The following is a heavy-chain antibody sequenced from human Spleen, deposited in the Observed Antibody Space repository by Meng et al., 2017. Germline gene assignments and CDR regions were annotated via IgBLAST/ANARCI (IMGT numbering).Heavy chain of an antibody. CDR3: ARARSQFSLDP. CDR1: GYSISSGYY. J-gene: IGHJ5*02. CDR2: IYHSGST. Sequence: SETLSLTCAVSGYSISSGYYWGWIRQPPGKGLEWIGSIYHSGSTYYNPSLKSRVTISVDTSKNQFSLKLSSVTAADTAVYYCARARSQFSLDPWGQGTLVTVSS. V-gene: IGHV4-38-2*01.